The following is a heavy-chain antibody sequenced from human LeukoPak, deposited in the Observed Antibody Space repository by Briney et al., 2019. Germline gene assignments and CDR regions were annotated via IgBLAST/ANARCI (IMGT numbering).Heavy chain of an antibody. CDR3: AIVVVPAALDAFDI. CDR1: GFTFSSYG. V-gene: IGHV3-30*03. D-gene: IGHD2-2*01. Sequence: QPGRSLRLSCAASGFTFSSYGMHWVRQAPGKGLEWVAVISYDGSNKYYADSVKGRFTISRDNAKNSLYLQMNSLRAEDTAVYYCAIVVVPAALDAFDIWGQGTMVTVSS. CDR2: ISYDGSNK. J-gene: IGHJ3*02.